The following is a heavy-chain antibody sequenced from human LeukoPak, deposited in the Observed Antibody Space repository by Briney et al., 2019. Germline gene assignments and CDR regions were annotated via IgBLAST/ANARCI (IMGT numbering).Heavy chain of an antibody. Sequence: GRSLRLSCAASGFTFSSYAMSWVRQAPGKGLEWVSTISGSGDYTYYADSVKGRFTISRDNSKNTLYLQMNRLSAEDTAVYYCARRIPATASGLDYWGRGTLVTVSS. CDR3: ARRIPATASGLDY. J-gene: IGHJ4*02. D-gene: IGHD2-2*01. CDR1: GFTFSSYA. CDR2: ISGSGDYT. V-gene: IGHV3-23*01.